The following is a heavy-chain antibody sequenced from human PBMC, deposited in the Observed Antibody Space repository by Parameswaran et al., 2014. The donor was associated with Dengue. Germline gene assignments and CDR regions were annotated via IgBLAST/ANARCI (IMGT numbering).Heavy chain of an antibody. CDR2: IKSKTDGGTT. D-gene: IGHD2-15*01. V-gene: IGHV3-15*01. CDR3: TTVGSGVIPIDY. J-gene: IGHJ4*02. Sequence: WIRQPPGKGLEWVGRIKSKTDGGTTDYAAPVKGRFTISRDDSKNTLYLQMNSLKTEDTAVYYCTTVGSGVIPIDYWGQGTLVTVSS.